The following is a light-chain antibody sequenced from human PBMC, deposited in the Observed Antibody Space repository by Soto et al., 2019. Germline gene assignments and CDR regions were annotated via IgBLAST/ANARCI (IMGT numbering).Light chain of an antibody. J-gene: IGKJ1*01. CDR2: GAS. CDR3: QQYMHWPRT. CDR1: QSVSSN. Sequence: EMVLTQSPVTLSVSPGERATLSRRASQSVSSNLAWYQHRPGQAPRLLIFGASTRATGVPARFSGGGSGTEFTLTISSLQSEDFALYYCQQYMHWPRTFGQGTKVDIK. V-gene: IGKV3-15*01.